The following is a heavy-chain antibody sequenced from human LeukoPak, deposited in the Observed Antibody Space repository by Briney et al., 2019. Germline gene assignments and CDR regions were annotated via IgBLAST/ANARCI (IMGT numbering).Heavy chain of an antibody. CDR3: ARSIDSSSWTL. CDR1: GFTFSSYS. CDR2: ISSSSSYI. J-gene: IGHJ4*02. V-gene: IGHV3-21*01. Sequence: GGSLRLSCAASGFTFSSYSMNWVRQAPGRGLEWVSSISSSSSYIYYADSVKGRFTISRDNAKNSLYLQMNSLRAEDTAVYYCARSIDSSSWTLWGQGTLVTVSS. D-gene: IGHD6-13*01.